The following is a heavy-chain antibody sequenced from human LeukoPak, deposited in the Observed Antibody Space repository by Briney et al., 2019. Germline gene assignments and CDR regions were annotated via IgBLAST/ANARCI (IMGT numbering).Heavy chain of an antibody. CDR3: ARDFGRACGDKLDY. Sequence: GGSLRLSCAVSGFTFSDYYMSWIRQAPGKGLEWVSYISSSSSYTNYADSVKGRFTISRDNAKNSLYLQMNSLRAEDTAVYYCARDFGRACGDKLDYWGQATLVTVSS. CDR2: ISSSSSYT. D-gene: IGHD4-17*01. CDR1: GFTFSDYY. J-gene: IGHJ4*02. V-gene: IGHV3-11*05.